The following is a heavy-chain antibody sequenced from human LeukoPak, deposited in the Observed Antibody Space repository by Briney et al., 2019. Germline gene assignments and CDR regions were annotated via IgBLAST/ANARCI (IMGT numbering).Heavy chain of an antibody. CDR3: AREVRQSGFFEY. Sequence: SGTLSLTCTVSGGSISSYYWSWIRQAPGKGLEWIGFIYYSGTDYTPSLKSRVTISVDTSKSQFSLKLNSVTAADTAVYYCAREVRQSGFFEYWGQGTLVTVSS. CDR2: IYYSGT. J-gene: IGHJ4*02. CDR1: GGSISSYY. V-gene: IGHV4-59*01. D-gene: IGHD3-22*01.